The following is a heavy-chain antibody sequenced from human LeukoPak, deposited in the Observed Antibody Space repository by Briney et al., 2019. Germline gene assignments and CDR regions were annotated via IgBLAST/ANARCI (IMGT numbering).Heavy chain of an antibody. CDR1: GFTFSSYS. J-gene: IGHJ4*02. D-gene: IGHD3-3*01. V-gene: IGHV3-21*01. CDR2: ISSSSSYI. CDR3: ARGRSGYDDY. Sequence: PGGSLRFSCAASGFTFSSYSMNWVRQAPGKGLEWVSSISSSSSYIYYADSVKGRFTISRDNAKNPLYLQMNSLRAEDTAVYYCARGRSGYDDYWGQGTLVTVSS.